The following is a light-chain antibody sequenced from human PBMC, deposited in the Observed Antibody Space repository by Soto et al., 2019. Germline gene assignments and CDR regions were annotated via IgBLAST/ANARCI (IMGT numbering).Light chain of an antibody. CDR3: QQYDSWT. V-gene: IGKV3-20*01. Sequence: DIVLTQSPATLSLSPGNRVSLSCRANERISHSLAWYQQKPGQAPRILIYDASFRATGIPERFSGSGSGTDFTLTISRLEPEDFAVYYCQQYDSWTLGQGTKVDIK. CDR1: ERISHS. CDR2: DAS. J-gene: IGKJ1*01.